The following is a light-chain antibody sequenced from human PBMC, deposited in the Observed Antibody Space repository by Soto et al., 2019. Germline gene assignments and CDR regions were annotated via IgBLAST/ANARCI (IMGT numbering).Light chain of an antibody. CDR3: QVWDSSTDQTGV. J-gene: IGLJ2*01. Sequence: SSVLTQPPSVSVSPGKTASIPCGGNNIGSQSVHWYQQKPGQAPVLVVFYDRVRPSGIPERFSGSNSGNTATLTISRVEAGDEADYYCQVWDSSTDQTGVFGGGTQLTVL. CDR2: YDR. V-gene: IGLV3-21*04. CDR1: NIGSQS.